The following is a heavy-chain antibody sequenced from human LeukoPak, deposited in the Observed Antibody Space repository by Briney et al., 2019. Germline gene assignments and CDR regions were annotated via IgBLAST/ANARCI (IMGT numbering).Heavy chain of an antibody. Sequence: PSETLSLTCAVYGGSFSGYYWSWIRQPPGKGLEWIGEINHSGSTNYNPSLKSRVTISVDTSKNQFSLKLSSVTAADTAVYYCARGGYYYDSSGLLWGQGTMVTVSS. CDR2: INHSGST. CDR3: ARGGYYYDSSGLL. V-gene: IGHV4-34*01. CDR1: GGSFSGYY. J-gene: IGHJ3*01. D-gene: IGHD3-22*01.